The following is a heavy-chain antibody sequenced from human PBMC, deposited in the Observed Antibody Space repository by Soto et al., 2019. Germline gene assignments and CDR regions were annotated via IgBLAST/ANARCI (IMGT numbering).Heavy chain of an antibody. Sequence: WTWVRQPPGKGLEYIGYIYHSGDTNYNPSLKSRATMSLDTSKNQFSLKLSSVTAADTAVYYCARFARLLDYWGQGTLVTVSS. J-gene: IGHJ4*02. CDR2: IYHSGDT. V-gene: IGHV4-59*08. CDR3: ARFARLLDY. D-gene: IGHD6-6*01.